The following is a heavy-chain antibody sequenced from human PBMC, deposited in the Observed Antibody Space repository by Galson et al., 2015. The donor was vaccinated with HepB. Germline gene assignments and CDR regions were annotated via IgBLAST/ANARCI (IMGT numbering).Heavy chain of an antibody. Sequence: SVKVSCKASGGTFSSYAISWVRQAPGQGLEWMGGIIPIFGTANYAQKFQGRVTITADESTSTAYMELSSLRSEDTAVYYCASRGYCSGGSCYRGYYYGMDVWGQGTTVTVSS. V-gene: IGHV1-69*13. CDR3: ASRGYCSGGSCYRGYYYGMDV. CDR2: IIPIFGTA. D-gene: IGHD2-15*01. CDR1: GGTFSSYA. J-gene: IGHJ6*02.